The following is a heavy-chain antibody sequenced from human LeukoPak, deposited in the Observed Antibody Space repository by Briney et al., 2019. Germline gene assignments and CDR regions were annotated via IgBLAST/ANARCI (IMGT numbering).Heavy chain of an antibody. CDR2: INPSGGST. V-gene: IGHV1-46*01. CDR1: GYTFTSYY. Sequence: ASVKVSCKASGYTFTSYYMHWVRQAPGQGLEWMGIINPSGGSTSYAQKFQSRVTMTRDMSTSTVYMELSSLRSEDTAVYYCARDTSPSTTVTTGDSWGWFDPWGQGTLVTVSS. J-gene: IGHJ5*02. CDR3: ARDTSPSTTVTTGDSWGWFDP. D-gene: IGHD4-11*01.